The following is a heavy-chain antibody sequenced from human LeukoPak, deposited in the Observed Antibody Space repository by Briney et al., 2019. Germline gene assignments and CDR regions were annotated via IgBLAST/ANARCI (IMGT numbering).Heavy chain of an antibody. D-gene: IGHD6-13*01. Sequence: SVNVSCKASGGTFSSYAISWVRQATGQGLERVGRIIPILGIANYAQKFQGRVTITAGESASTAYMELSSLRSDDTAVYYCARDPPYSSSEEGSLYYYYGMDVWGQGTTVTVS. CDR2: IIPILGIA. V-gene: IGHV1-69*04. CDR1: GGTFSSYA. J-gene: IGHJ6*02. CDR3: ARDPPYSSSEEGSLYYYYGMDV.